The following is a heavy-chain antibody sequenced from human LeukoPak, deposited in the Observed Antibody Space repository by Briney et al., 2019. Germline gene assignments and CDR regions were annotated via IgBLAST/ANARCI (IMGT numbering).Heavy chain of an antibody. D-gene: IGHD5-12*01. J-gene: IGHJ6*03. CDR1: GFTFDDYS. CDR3: AKDGTYWSGYDLKAFEGRPNYMDV. V-gene: IGHV3-43*01. Sequence: PGGSLRLSCAASGFTFDDYSMHWVRQVPGTGLEWVSLIRWDGGTTNYADSVKGRFTISRDNAKNSLYLQMNSLRAEDTAVYYCAKDGTYWSGYDLKAFEGRPNYMDVWGKGTTVTISS. CDR2: IRWDGGTT.